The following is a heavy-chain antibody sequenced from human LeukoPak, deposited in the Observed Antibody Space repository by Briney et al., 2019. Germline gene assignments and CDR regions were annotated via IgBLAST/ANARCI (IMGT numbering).Heavy chain of an antibody. CDR1: GGSISSGGYY. V-gene: IGHV4-31*03. CDR3: ARAYYDFWSGPNWFDP. CDR2: IYYSGST. D-gene: IGHD3-3*01. J-gene: IGHJ5*02. Sequence: SSETLSLTCTVSGGSISSGGYYWSWIRQHPGKGLEWIGYIYYSGSTYYNPSPKSRVTISVDTSKNQFSLKLSSVTAADTAVYYCARAYYDFWSGPNWFDPWGQGTLVTVSS.